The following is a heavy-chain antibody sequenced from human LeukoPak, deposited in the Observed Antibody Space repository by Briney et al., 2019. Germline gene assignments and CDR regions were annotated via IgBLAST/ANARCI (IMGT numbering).Heavy chain of an antibody. CDR1: GGSISSYY. Sequence: ASETLSLTCTVSGGSISSYYWSWIRQPAGKGLEWIGRIYTSGSTNYNPSLKSRVTMSVDTSKNQFSLKLSSVTAADTAVYYCASFPGYSSMVPYYFDYWGQGILVTVSS. CDR3: ASFPGYSSMVPYYFDY. CDR2: IYTSGST. V-gene: IGHV4-4*07. J-gene: IGHJ4*02. D-gene: IGHD5-12*01.